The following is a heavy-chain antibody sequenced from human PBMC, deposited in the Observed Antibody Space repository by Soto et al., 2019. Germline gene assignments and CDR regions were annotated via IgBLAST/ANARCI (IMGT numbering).Heavy chain of an antibody. CDR2: IIPIFGTA. D-gene: IGHD2-15*01. Sequence: QVQLVQSGAEVKKPGSSVKVSCKASGGTFSSYAISWVRQAPGQGLEWMGGIIPIFGTANYAQKFQGRVTITADKSTSTVYMELSSLRSEDTAVYYCARGRRWTVVTYDAFDIWGQGTMVTVSS. V-gene: IGHV1-69*06. CDR1: GGTFSSYA. CDR3: ARGRRWTVVTYDAFDI. J-gene: IGHJ3*02.